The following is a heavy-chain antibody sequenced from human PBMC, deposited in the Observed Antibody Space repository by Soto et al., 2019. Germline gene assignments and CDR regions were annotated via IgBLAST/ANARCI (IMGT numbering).Heavy chain of an antibody. D-gene: IGHD4-4*01. CDR2: ISYDGSIP. V-gene: IGHV3-30*12. CDR1: RFTLSGHG. J-gene: IGHJ4*02. CDR3: ARESPDYTNYGFYFDY. Sequence: GGSLRLSCEASRFTLSGHGMHWVRQAPGKGLEWVAFISYDGSIPSYADSVRGRFTSSRDNAKNTLYLQMNSLTAEDTAVYYCARESPDYTNYGFYFDYWGQGILVTVSS.